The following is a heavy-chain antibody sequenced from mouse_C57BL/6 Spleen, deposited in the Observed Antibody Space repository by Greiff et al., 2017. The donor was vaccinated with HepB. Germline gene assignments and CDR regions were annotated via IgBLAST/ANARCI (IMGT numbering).Heavy chain of an antibody. CDR1: GYSITSGYD. D-gene: IGHD1-1*01. CDR3: AREGKLPWFAY. CDR2: ISYSGST. V-gene: IGHV3-1*01. J-gene: IGHJ3*01. Sequence: ESGPGMVKPSQSLSLTCTVTGYSITSGYDWHWIRHFPGNKLEWMGYISYSGSTNYNPSLKSRISITHDTSKNHFFLKLNSVTTEDTATYYCAREGKLPWFAYWGQGTLVTVSA.